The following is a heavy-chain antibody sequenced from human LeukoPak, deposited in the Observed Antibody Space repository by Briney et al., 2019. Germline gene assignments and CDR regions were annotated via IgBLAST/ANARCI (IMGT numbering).Heavy chain of an antibody. J-gene: IGHJ4*02. CDR2: ISSSSSYI. D-gene: IGHD4-23*01. V-gene: IGHV3-21*01. CDR1: AFTLTSYS. CDR3: ARDTTRWFYFDY. Sequence: GRSRGPSSAASAFTLTSYSINWVRQAPGEVLEWVSSISSSSSYIYYADSVKGRFTISRDNAKNSLYLQMNSLRAEDTAVYYCARDTTRWFYFDYWGQGTLVTVSS.